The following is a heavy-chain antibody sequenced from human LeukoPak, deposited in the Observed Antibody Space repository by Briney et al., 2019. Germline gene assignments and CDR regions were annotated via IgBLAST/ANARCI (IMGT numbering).Heavy chain of an antibody. CDR1: GYTFTSYG. D-gene: IGHD5-24*01. CDR2: IGGYNGDT. J-gene: IGHJ4*02. Sequence: ASVKVSCKASGYTFTSYGISWVRQAPGQGLEWMGWIGGYNGDTNYAQKFQGRVTITADKSTSTAYMELSSLRSEDTAVYYCAKRCRDGYNYCFDYWGQGTLVTVSS. CDR3: AKRCRDGYNYCFDY. V-gene: IGHV1-18*01.